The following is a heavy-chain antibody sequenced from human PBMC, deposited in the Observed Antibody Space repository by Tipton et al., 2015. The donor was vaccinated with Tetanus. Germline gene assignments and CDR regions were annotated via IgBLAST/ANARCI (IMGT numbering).Heavy chain of an antibody. V-gene: IGHV4-39*07. J-gene: IGHJ4*02. CDR1: GGSISSTGNY. CDR3: ARDQARGARGWNYFDY. Sequence: TLSLTCTVSGGSISSTGNYWGWIRQPPGKGLEWIGTIYSNGDTYYNPSLKSRVTVFLDTAKQQFFLKLNSVTAADTAVYYCARDQARGARGWNYFDYWGQGTLVTVSS. CDR2: IYSNGDT. D-gene: IGHD1-26*01.